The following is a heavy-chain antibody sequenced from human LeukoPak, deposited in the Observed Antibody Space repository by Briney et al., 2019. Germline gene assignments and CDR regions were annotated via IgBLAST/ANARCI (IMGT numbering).Heavy chain of an antibody. D-gene: IGHD2/OR15-2a*01. CDR1: GFTFSSYG. J-gene: IGHJ5*02. Sequence: GGSLRLSCAASGFTFSSYGMHWVRQAPGKGLEWVAFIRYDGSNKYYADSVKGRFTISRGNSKNTLYLQMNSLRAEDTAVYYCTRVIENAWGQGTLVTVSS. CDR3: TRVIENA. CDR2: IRYDGSNK. V-gene: IGHV3-30*02.